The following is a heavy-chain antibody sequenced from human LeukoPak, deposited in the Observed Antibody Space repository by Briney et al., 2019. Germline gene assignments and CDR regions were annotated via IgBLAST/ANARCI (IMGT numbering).Heavy chain of an antibody. Sequence: PSETLSLTCAVYGGSFSGYYWSWIRQPPGKGLEWIGEINHSGSTNYNPSLKSRVTISVGTSKNQFSLKLSSVTAADTAVYYCARVQYSSSRPLDYWGQGTLVTVSS. CDR1: GGSFSGYY. V-gene: IGHV4-34*01. CDR2: INHSGST. D-gene: IGHD6-6*01. CDR3: ARVQYSSSRPLDY. J-gene: IGHJ4*02.